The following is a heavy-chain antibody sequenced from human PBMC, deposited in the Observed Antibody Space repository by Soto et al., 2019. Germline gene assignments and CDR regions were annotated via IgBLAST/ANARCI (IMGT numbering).Heavy chain of an antibody. J-gene: IGHJ6*02. CDR1: GFNFNSYT. CDR2: ISSSGYI. Sequence: VGSLRLSCAASGFNFNSYTINWVRQAPGQRLEWLSSISSSGYIFSKDSVRGRFTISRDNAKNSVYLQIHSLTAEDTAVYLCPRDCCGGSCKYGMVIGGQGATVNIFS. V-gene: IGHV3-21*01. CDR3: PRDCCGGSCKYGMVI. D-gene: IGHD2-15*01.